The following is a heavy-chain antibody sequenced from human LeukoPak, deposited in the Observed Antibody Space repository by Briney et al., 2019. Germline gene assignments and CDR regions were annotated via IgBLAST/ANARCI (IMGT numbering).Heavy chain of an antibody. CDR1: GGSISSYY. CDR2: IYYSGST. Sequence: SETLSLTCTVSGGSISSYYWSWIRQPPGEGLEWIGYIYYSGSTNYNPSLKSRVTIAVDTSKNQFSLKLSSVAAADAAVYYCARGDSWNDRAFDIWGQGTMVTVSS. J-gene: IGHJ3*02. CDR3: ARGDSWNDRAFDI. D-gene: IGHD1-20*01. V-gene: IGHV4-59*01.